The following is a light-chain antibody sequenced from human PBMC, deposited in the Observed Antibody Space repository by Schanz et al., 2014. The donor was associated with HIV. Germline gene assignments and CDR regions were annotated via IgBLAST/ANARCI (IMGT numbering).Light chain of an antibody. CDR3: QQSYRTPLR. CDR1: QSIGTW. Sequence: DIQMSQSQTTLSAFVGDKVTITCRASQSIGTWLAWYQQKPGKAPKLLIYSASSLHSGVPSRFSGSGSGTDFTLTISSLQPEDFATYFCQQSYRTPLRFGQGTRVEIK. J-gene: IGKJ1*01. CDR2: SAS. V-gene: IGKV1-39*01.